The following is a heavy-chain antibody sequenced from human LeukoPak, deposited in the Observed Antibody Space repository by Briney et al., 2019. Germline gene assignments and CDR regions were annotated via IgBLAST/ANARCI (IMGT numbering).Heavy chain of an antibody. J-gene: IGHJ4*02. CDR1: GFTFSSYW. CDR3: ARVSPGELLYDY. Sequence: GGSLRLSCAASGFTFSSYWMHWVRQAPGKGLVWVSRINSDGSSTSYADSVKGRFTISRDNAKNTLYLQMNSLRAEDTAVYYCARVSPGELLYDYWVQGTLVTVSS. V-gene: IGHV3-74*01. D-gene: IGHD3-10*01. CDR2: INSDGSST.